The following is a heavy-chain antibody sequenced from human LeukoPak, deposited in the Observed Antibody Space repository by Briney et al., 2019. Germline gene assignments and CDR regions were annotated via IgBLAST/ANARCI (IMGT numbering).Heavy chain of an antibody. CDR1: GGSISSYY. CDR2: IYYSGST. D-gene: IGHD4-23*01. Sequence: SETLSLTCTVSGGSISSYYWSWIRQPPGKGLEWIGYIYYSGSTNYNPSLKSRVTISVDTSKNQFSLKLSSVTAADTAVYYCARDLRGKGMGVWGQGTTVTVSS. V-gene: IGHV4-59*01. J-gene: IGHJ6*02. CDR3: ARDLRGKGMGV.